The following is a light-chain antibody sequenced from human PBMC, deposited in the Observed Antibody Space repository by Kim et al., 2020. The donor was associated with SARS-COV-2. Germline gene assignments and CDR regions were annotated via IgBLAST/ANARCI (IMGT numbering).Light chain of an antibody. CDR3: QQFGRPPYT. CDR1: HSVSCSY. Sequence: LSPGESASISCRASHSVSCSYLAWYHQKPGQAPRLLIYGVSSRATGIPDRFSRSGSGTDFTLTISRLEPEDFAVYYCQQFGRPPYTFGQGTKLEI. J-gene: IGKJ2*01. V-gene: IGKV3-20*01. CDR2: GVS.